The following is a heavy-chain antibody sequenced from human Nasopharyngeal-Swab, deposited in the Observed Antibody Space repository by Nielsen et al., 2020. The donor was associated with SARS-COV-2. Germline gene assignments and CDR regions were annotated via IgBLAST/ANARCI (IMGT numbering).Heavy chain of an antibody. J-gene: IGHJ4*02. D-gene: IGHD6-13*01. CDR1: GGSISSSSYY. CDR2: IYYSGST. V-gene: IGHV4-39*01. Sequence: SETLSLTCTVSGGSISSSSYYWGWIRQPPGKGLEWIGSIYYSGSTYYNPSLKSRVTISVDTSKNQFSLKLSSVTAADTAVYYCARGNSSSWYMYYFDYWGQGTLVTVSS. CDR3: ARGNSSSWYMYYFDY.